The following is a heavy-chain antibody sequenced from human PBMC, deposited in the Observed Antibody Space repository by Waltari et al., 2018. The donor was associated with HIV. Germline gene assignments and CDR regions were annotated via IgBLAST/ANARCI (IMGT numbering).Heavy chain of an antibody. CDR3: ARAFMIRGTGAFDI. Sequence: EVQVVESGGGLVQPGGSLRLSCAASGFTFCSYEMNWVRQAPGKGVEWVLYISRSGSTIYFADSGKGRFTIARDNAKNSLYLRMNSLRAEDTAVYYCARAFMIRGTGAFDIWGQGTMVTVSS. CDR2: ISRSGSTI. D-gene: IGHD3-10*01. CDR1: GFTFCSYE. J-gene: IGHJ3*02. V-gene: IGHV3-48*03.